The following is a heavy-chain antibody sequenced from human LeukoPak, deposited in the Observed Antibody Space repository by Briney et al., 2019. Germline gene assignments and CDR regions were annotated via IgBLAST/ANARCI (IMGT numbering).Heavy chain of an antibody. V-gene: IGHV3-30*18. CDR2: IPNDRRNN. D-gene: IGHD3-22*01. CDR1: GFTFSSFG. CDR3: AKDRSLTLPTFERSGYYYY. Sequence: PGGSLRLSCAASGFTFSSFGMHWLRQAPGKGLEWVAVIPNDRRNNYYADSVKGRFTISRDNSKNTLYLQMNSLRAEDTALYYCAKDRSLTLPTFERSGYYYYWGQGTLVTVSS. J-gene: IGHJ4*02.